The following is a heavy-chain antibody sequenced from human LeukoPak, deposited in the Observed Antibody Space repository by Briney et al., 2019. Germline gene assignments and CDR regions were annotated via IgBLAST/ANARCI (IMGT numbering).Heavy chain of an antibody. Sequence: GGSLRLSCAASGFTFSSYAMHWVRQAPGKGLEWVAVISYDGSNKYYADSVKGRFTISRDNSKNTLYLQMNSLRAEDTAVYYCADYCSSTSCNDAFDIWGQGTMVTVSS. J-gene: IGHJ3*02. CDR2: ISYDGSNK. CDR3: ADYCSSTSCNDAFDI. CDR1: GFTFSSYA. V-gene: IGHV3-30-3*01. D-gene: IGHD2-2*01.